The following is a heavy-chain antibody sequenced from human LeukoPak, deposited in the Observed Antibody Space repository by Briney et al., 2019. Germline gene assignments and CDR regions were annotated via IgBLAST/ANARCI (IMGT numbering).Heavy chain of an antibody. CDR1: GFTFSSYA. J-gene: IGHJ4*02. V-gene: IGHV3-30-3*01. D-gene: IGHD5-12*01. CDR2: ISYDGSNK. Sequence: GGSLRLSCAASGFTFSSYAMRWVRQAPGKGLEWVAVISYDGSNKYYADSVKGRFTISRDNSKNTLYLQMNSLRAEDTAVYYCARDTSGYDSFDYWGQGTLVTVSS. CDR3: ARDTSGYDSFDY.